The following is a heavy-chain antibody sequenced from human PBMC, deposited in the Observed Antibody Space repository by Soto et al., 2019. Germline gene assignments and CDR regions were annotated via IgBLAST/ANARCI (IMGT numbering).Heavy chain of an antibody. CDR3: ARDPGGGYGRYYFDY. V-gene: IGHV4-59*01. J-gene: IGHJ4*02. CDR2: IYYSGST. D-gene: IGHD5-12*01. Sequence: GSLRLSCTVSGGSISSYYWSWIRQPPGKGLEWIGYIYYSGSTNYNPSLKSRVTISVDTSKNQFSLKLSSVTAADTAVYYCARDPGGGYGRYYFDYWGQGTLVTVSS. CDR1: GGSISSYY.